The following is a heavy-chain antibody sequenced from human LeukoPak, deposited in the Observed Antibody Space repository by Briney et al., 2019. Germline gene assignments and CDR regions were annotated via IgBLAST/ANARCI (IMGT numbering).Heavy chain of an antibody. CDR2: ISGSGTRT. D-gene: IGHD6-13*01. Sequence: GGSLRLFCAASGFTFITSAISWVRQAPGKGLEWVSTISGSGTRTYYADSVKGRFTISRDISKNTLYLQMNSLRAEDTALFYCAKDPQMGAAVDYWGQGTLVTVSS. V-gene: IGHV3-23*01. CDR1: GFTFITSA. CDR3: AKDPQMGAAVDY. J-gene: IGHJ4*02.